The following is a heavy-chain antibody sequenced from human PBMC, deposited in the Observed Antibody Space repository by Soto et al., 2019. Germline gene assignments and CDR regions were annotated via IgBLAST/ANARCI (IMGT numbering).Heavy chain of an antibody. D-gene: IGHD5-12*01. V-gene: IGHV3-23*01. CDR1: GFTFSDYA. CDR3: ARLGPHSRYCEAFDY. J-gene: IGHJ4*02. Sequence: EVQLLESGGGLVQPGGSLRLSCAASGFTFSDYAMGWVRQAPGRGLDWVAALSGSGGGRYYADSVKGRFTISRDNSKNTLFLQMDSLRTEDMALFYCARLGPHSRYCEAFDYWGQGTLVTVSS. CDR2: LSGSGGGR.